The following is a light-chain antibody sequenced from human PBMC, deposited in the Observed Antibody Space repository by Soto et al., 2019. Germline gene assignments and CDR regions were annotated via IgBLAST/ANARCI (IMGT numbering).Light chain of an antibody. V-gene: IGLV1-40*01. J-gene: IGLJ1*01. Sequence: QSVLTQPPSVSGAPGQRVTISCTGSRCNIGACFDVHWYQQLPGKAPKLLIYGNNNRPSGVPDRFSGSKSDTSSSLAITGVQAEDEADYYCKSYARSRNLYVFGTGTKLTVL. CDR2: GNN. CDR1: RCNIGACFD. CDR3: KSYARSRNLYV.